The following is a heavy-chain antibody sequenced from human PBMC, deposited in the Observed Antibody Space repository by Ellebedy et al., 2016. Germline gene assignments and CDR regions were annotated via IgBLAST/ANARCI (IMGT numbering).Heavy chain of an antibody. CDR2: FYYTGTT. Sequence: SETLSLTCAVSGGSMSSGAYSWSWIRQPPGMGLEWIGYFYYTGTTYYNVSLKSRVTISVDRSKNQFSLNLNSVTAADTAVYFCARGCGGGPCYGVVDSWGHGTLVTVSS. V-gene: IGHV4-30-2*01. J-gene: IGHJ5*01. CDR3: ARGCGGGPCYGVVDS. CDR1: GGSMSSGAYS. D-gene: IGHD2-15*01.